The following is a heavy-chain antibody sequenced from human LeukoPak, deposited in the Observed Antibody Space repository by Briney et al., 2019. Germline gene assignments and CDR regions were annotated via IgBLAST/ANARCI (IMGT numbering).Heavy chain of an antibody. J-gene: IGHJ6*02. CDR2: ITGSGGTS. CDR1: GFTFSTYA. Sequence: PGGSLRLSCAASGFTFSTYAMSWVRQAPGKGLEWVAAITGSGGTSYFADSVKGRFTVSRDNSKNTLYLHMDSLRAEDTAVYYCAKFDDYWGYNIDVWGQGTTVTVSS. CDR3: AKFDDYWGYNIDV. D-gene: IGHD7-27*01. V-gene: IGHV3-23*01.